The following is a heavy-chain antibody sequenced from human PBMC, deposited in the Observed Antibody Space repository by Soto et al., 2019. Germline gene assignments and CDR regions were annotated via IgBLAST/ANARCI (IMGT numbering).Heavy chain of an antibody. D-gene: IGHD3-16*01. CDR2: INPNGRST. CDR3: ARSRLKGDF. J-gene: IGHJ4*02. Sequence: QVQLVQSGAEVKKPGASVKVSCKASGYLFIRYCIHWVRQAPGQGLEWMAIINPNGRSTNYAQKFQGRVTVTRDTATSTVSMELNRLGSDDTAVYSCARSRLKGDFWGQGTRVTVSS. V-gene: IGHV1-46*01. CDR1: GYLFIRYC.